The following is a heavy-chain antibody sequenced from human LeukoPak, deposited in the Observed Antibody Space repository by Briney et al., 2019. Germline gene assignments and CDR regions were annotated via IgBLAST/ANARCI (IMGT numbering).Heavy chain of an antibody. CDR1: GGSISSYY. J-gene: IGHJ3*02. V-gene: IGHV4-59*01. D-gene: IGHD3-10*01. CDR3: ATLLYGSGSYPTRDDAFDI. Sequence: SETLSLTCTVSGGSISSYYWSWIRQPPGKGLEWIGYIYHSGSTNYNPSLKSRVTISVDTSKNQFSLKVSSVTAADTAVYYCATLLYGSGSYPTRDDAFDIWGQGTMVIVSS. CDR2: IYHSGST.